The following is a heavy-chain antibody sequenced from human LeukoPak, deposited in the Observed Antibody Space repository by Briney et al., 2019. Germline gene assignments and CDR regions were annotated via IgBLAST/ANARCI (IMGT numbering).Heavy chain of an antibody. D-gene: IGHD5-18*01. Sequence: SETLSLTCTVSGGSISSGGYYWSWIRQHPGTSLEWIGYIYYSGSTYYNPSLKSRVTISVDTSKNQFSLKLSSVTAADTAVYYCARGENTAMVKAFDIWGQGTMVTVSS. CDR2: IYYSGST. CDR1: GGSISSGGYY. J-gene: IGHJ3*02. V-gene: IGHV4-31*03. CDR3: ARGENTAMVKAFDI.